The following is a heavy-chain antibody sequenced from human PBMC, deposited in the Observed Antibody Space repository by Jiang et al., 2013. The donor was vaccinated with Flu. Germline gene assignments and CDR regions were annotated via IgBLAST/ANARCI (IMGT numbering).Heavy chain of an antibody. D-gene: IGHD3-10*01. Sequence: GGGLVQPGGSLRLSCAASGFSFSSYAMSWVRQAPGKGLEWVSGIGGSSGNTYYADSVKGRFTISRDNSKNTLYLQMNSLRAEDTAVYYCAKGGPYFNRGDYFDYWGQGTLVTVSS. V-gene: IGHV3-23*01. J-gene: IGHJ4*02. CDR2: IGGSSGNT. CDR1: GFSFSSYA. CDR3: AKGGPYFNRGDYFDY.